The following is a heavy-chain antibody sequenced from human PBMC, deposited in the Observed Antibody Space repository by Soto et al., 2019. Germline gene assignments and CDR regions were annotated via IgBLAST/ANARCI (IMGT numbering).Heavy chain of an antibody. Sequence: SDTRSLTCTVSGCSISSSSYYWGWIRQPPGKGVEWIGSIYYSGGTYYNPSLKSRVTISVDTSKNQLSLKLSSVTAADTAVYYCARHSADYDILTGSQLFDPWGQVTLVTVS. CDR2: IYYSGGT. CDR1: GCSISSSSYY. CDR3: ARHSADYDILTGSQLFDP. D-gene: IGHD3-9*01. V-gene: IGHV4-39*01. J-gene: IGHJ5*02.